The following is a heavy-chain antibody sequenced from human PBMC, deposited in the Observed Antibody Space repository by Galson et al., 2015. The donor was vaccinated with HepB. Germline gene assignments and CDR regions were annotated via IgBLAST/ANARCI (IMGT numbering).Heavy chain of an antibody. D-gene: IGHD3-22*01. CDR1: GFTFSNYW. CDR3: AREIAGSWGGGYYDSSGYYNY. J-gene: IGHJ4*02. V-gene: IGHV3-7*03. CDR2: IKQDGSDK. Sequence: SLRLSCAASGFTFSNYWMSWVRQAPGKGLEWVANIKQDGSDKYYVDSVRGRITISRDNAKNSLYLQMNSLRAEDTAVYYCAREIAGSWGGGYYDSSGYYNYWGQGTLVTVSS.